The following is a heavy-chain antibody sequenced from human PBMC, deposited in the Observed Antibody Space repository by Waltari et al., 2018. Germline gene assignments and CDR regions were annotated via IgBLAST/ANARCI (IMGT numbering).Heavy chain of an antibody. Sequence: QVQLVQSGAEVKKPGASVKVSCKASGGTFSSYATSWGRQAPGQGLEWMGGIIPIFGTANYAQKFQGSVTLTADESTSTAYMELSSLRSEDTAVYYCARMKRGGGFDYWGQGTLVTVSS. CDR3: ARMKRGGGFDY. CDR1: GGTFSSYA. D-gene: IGHD2-15*01. J-gene: IGHJ4*02. CDR2: IIPIFGTA. V-gene: IGHV1-69*01.